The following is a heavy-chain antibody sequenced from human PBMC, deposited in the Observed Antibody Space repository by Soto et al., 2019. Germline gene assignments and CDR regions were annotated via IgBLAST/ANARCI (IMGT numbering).Heavy chain of an antibody. CDR1: GAYISDFS. D-gene: IGHD1-7*01. V-gene: IGHV4-4*07. Sequence: QVQQLESGPELVKPWDTLSLTCTVSGAYISDFSWSWIRQPAGKGLEWIGRITVNGNTQYNPSFRSRVTLSMDTSRNEFSLNLQSATAADTALYYCARESGENWTYEAHWGQGTLVTVSS. J-gene: IGHJ1*01. CDR2: ITVNGNT. CDR3: ARESGENWTYEAH.